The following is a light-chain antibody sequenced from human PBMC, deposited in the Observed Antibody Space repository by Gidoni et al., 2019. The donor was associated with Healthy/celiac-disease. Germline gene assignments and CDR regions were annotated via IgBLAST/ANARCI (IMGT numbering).Light chain of an antibody. CDR1: QDISNY. J-gene: IGKJ4*01. CDR2: DAS. Sequence: DIQMTQSPSSLSASVGDTVSTTCHASQDISNYLDWYQQKPGKAPKLLIYDASNFETGVPSRFSGSGSGTDFTFTISSLQPEDIAAYYCQQYDNLPLTFGGGTKVEIK. CDR3: QQYDNLPLT. V-gene: IGKV1-33*01.